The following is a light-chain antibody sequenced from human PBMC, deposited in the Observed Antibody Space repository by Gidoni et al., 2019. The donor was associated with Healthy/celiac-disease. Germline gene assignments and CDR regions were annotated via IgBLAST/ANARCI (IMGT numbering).Light chain of an antibody. Sequence: EIVLTQSPGTLYLSPGERATLSCRASQSVSSSYLAWYQQKPGQAPRLLIYGASSRATGIPHRFSGSGSGTDFTLTISRLEPEDFAVYYCQQYGSSPGTFGQGTKLEIK. CDR3: QQYGSSPGT. V-gene: IGKV3-20*01. CDR1: QSVSSSY. J-gene: IGKJ2*02. CDR2: GAS.